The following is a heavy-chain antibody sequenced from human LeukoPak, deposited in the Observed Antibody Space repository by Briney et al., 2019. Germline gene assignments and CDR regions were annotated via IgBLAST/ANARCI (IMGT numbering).Heavy chain of an antibody. J-gene: IGHJ4*02. Sequence: ASVKVSCKASGCTFTTYGLSWVRQAPGHGLEWLGWISTYDDNIKYAQSLKGRLTLTIDTSTSTAYMELRSLTSDDTAVYYCARETYSNILTGTDYWGPGTLVTVSS. V-gene: IGHV1-18*01. CDR1: GCTFTTYG. D-gene: IGHD3-9*01. CDR2: ISTYDDNI. CDR3: ARETYSNILTGTDY.